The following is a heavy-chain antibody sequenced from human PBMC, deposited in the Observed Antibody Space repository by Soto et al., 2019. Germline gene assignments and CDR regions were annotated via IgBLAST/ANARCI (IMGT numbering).Heavy chain of an antibody. D-gene: IGHD6-19*01. CDR1: GVTFVDYA. J-gene: IGHJ4*02. V-gene: IGHV3-49*04. Sequence: PGGSLGLSCTASGVTFVDYALSWVRQTPGKGLEWVSFIRSEAYGGTTEYAASVKGRFTISRDDSKSIGYLQMNDLQTEDTAVYYCSVTPLSSARPWIGFDYWGQGALVTVS. CDR3: SVTPLSSARPWIGFDY. CDR2: IRSEAYGGTT.